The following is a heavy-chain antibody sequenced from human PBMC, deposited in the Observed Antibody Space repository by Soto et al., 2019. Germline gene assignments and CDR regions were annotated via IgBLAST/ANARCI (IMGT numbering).Heavy chain of an antibody. V-gene: IGHV1-2*02. D-gene: IGHD2-8*02. Sequence: HEHLVQSGAEVKRPGASLKVSCKASGYSFTGYYIHWVRQAPGQGLEWMGWINPDSGATNYAQNFQGRVNLTSDTSLSTDSMDLTSLTSDDTAVYYCARGNYGTGGYPFPYFDYWGQGPLVIVSS. CDR1: GYSFTGYY. CDR2: INPDSGAT. J-gene: IGHJ4*02. CDR3: ARGNYGTGGYPFPYFDY.